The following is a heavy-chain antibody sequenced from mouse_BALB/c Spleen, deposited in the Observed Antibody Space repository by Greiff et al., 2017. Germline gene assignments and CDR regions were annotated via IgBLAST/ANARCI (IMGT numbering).Heavy chain of an antibody. Sequence: QVQLKEPGAELVKPGASVKLSCKASGYTFTSYWMHWVKLRPGQGLEWIGEINPSNGGTNYNEKFTRKATLTVDKSSSTAYMQLSSLTSEDSAVYYCTIDTVVANAMDYWGQGTSVTVSA. CDR2: INPSNGGT. V-gene: IGHV1S16*01. D-gene: IGHD1-1*01. CDR3: TIDTVVANAMDY. J-gene: IGHJ4*01. CDR1: GYTFTSYW.